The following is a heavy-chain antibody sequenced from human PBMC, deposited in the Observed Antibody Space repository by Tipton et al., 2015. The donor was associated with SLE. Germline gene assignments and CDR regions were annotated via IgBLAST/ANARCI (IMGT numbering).Heavy chain of an antibody. CDR1: GFTFSSYS. D-gene: IGHD6-13*01. CDR2: ISSSSSTI. CDR3: ARDPATRIALVYYGMDV. Sequence: SLRLSCAASGFTFSSYSMNWVRQAPGKGLEWVSYISSSSSTIYYADSVKGRFTISRDNAKNSLYLQMNSLRAEDTAVYYCARDPATRIALVYYGMDVWGQGTTVTVSS. J-gene: IGHJ6*02. V-gene: IGHV3-48*01.